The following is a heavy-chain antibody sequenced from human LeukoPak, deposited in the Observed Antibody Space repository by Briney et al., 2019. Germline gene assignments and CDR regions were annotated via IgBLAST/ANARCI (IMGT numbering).Heavy chain of an antibody. J-gene: IGHJ5*02. CDR1: GYSFTSYW. V-gene: IGHV5-51*01. CDR2: IYPGDSDT. Sequence: GESLKISCKGSGYSFTSYWIGWERQMPGKGLEWMGIIYPGDSDTRYSPSFQGQVTISADKSISTAYLQWSSLKASDTAMYYCARLALDSSSWYSNWFDPWGQGTLVTVSS. D-gene: IGHD6-13*01. CDR3: ARLALDSSSWYSNWFDP.